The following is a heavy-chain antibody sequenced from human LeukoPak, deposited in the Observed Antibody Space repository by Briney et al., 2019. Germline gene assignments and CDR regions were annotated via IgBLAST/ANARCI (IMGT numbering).Heavy chain of an antibody. Sequence: SWVRQPPGKGLEWIGYIYYSGSTYYNPSLKSRVTISVDTSKNQFSLKLSSVTAADTAVYYCARRATTTVTSGFDYWGQGTLVTVSS. CDR2: IYYSGST. J-gene: IGHJ4*02. V-gene: IGHV4-30-4*08. CDR3: ARRATTTVTSGFDY. D-gene: IGHD4-11*01.